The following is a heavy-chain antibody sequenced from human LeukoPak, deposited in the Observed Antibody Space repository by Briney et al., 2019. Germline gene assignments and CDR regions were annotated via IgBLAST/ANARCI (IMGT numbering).Heavy chain of an antibody. V-gene: IGHV3-21*01. Sequence: PGGSLRLSCAASGFTFSSYSMNWVCQAPGKGLEWVSSISSSSSYIYYADSVKGRFTISRDNAKNSLYLQMNSLRAEDSAVYYCARSMGIAVSRNSNFDYWGQGILVTVSS. J-gene: IGHJ4*02. CDR2: ISSSSSYI. CDR3: ARSMGIAVSRNSNFDY. CDR1: GFTFSSYS. D-gene: IGHD6-19*01.